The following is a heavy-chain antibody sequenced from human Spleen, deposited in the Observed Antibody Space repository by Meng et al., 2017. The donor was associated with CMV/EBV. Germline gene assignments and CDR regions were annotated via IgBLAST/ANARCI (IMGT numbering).Heavy chain of an antibody. CDR3: ATDPRLLDY. Sequence: GGSLRLSCAASGFIFRDYYMSWIRQTPGKGLEWISYISSDSDTIYYADSVKGRFIISRDNAKNSLYLQLNSLRAEDTAVYYCATDPRLLDYWGQGTLVTVSS. D-gene: IGHD5-18*01. J-gene: IGHJ4*02. CDR2: ISSDSDTI. CDR1: GFIFRDYY. V-gene: IGHV3-11*01.